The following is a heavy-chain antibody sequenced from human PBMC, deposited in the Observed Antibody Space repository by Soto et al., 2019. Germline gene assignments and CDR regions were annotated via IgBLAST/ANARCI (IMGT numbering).Heavy chain of an antibody. CDR1: GFTFSSYW. CDR2: INSDDITT. Sequence: EVQLVESGGGSVQPGGSLRLSCAASGFTFSSYWMHWVRQAPGKGLVWVSRINSDDITTSYADSVKGRFTISRDNAKNTLYLQINSLTPGDTAVYYCARGYSSGPGVYWGQGTLVTVSS. V-gene: IGHV3-74*01. J-gene: IGHJ4*02. CDR3: ARGYSSGPGVY. D-gene: IGHD6-19*01.